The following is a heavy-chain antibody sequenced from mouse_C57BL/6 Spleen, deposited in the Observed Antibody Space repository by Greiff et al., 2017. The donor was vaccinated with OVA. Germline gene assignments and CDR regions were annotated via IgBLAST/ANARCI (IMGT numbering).Heavy chain of an antibody. J-gene: IGHJ4*01. V-gene: IGHV5-4*03. CDR1: GFTFSSYA. CDR2: ISDGGSYT. Sequence: EVMLVESGGGLVKPGGSLKLSCAASGFTFSSYAMSWVRQTPEKRLEWVATISDGGSYTYYPDNVKGRFTISRDNAKNNLYLQMSHLKSEDTAMYYCARGGDDGYPYAMDYWGQGTSVTVSS. D-gene: IGHD2-3*01. CDR3: ARGGDDGYPYAMDY.